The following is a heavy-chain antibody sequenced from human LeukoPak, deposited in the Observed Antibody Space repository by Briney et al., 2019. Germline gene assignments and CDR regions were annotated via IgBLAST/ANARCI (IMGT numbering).Heavy chain of an antibody. J-gene: IGHJ4*02. V-gene: IGHV3-48*03. D-gene: IGHD4-17*01. Sequence: GGSLRLSCAASGFTFSNYEMNWVRRAPGKGLEWVSYITSSGSIMYYPDSVKGRFTISRDNAKNSLYLQMNSLRAEDTAVYYCAREGDYGDSDYWGQGTLVTVSS. CDR2: ITSSGSIM. CDR3: AREGDYGDSDY. CDR1: GFTFSNYE.